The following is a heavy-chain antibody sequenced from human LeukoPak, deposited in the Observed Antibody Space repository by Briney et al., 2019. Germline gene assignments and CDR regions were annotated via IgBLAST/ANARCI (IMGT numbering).Heavy chain of an antibody. CDR2: IDGGVRDI. CDR1: GFTFSAYS. J-gene: IGHJ4*02. D-gene: IGHD3-9*01. Sequence: PGGSLRLSCAASGFTFSAYSMSWVRQAPGKGLEWVSTIDGGVRDIYYADSVKGRFTISRDNSKNTLYLQMNSLRADDTAVYYCAKMGPYDLPTGYYNPSFDYWGQGTPGTVSS. CDR3: AKMGPYDLPTGYYNPSFDY. V-gene: IGHV3-23*01.